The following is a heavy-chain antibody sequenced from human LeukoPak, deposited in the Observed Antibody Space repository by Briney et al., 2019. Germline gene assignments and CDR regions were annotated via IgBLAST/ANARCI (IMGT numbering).Heavy chain of an antibody. Sequence: GGSLRLSCAASGFTFSTYEMNWVRQAPGEGLEWISYISDSGSSVKYADSVKGRFTISRDNAKNSLYLQMNSLRAEDTAVYYCARDERGEFDYWGQGTLVTVSS. V-gene: IGHV3-48*03. J-gene: IGHJ4*02. CDR1: GFTFSTYE. CDR3: ARDERGEFDY. D-gene: IGHD4-17*01. CDR2: ISDSGSSV.